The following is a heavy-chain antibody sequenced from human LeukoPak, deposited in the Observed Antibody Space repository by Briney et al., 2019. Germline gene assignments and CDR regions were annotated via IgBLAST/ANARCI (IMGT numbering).Heavy chain of an antibody. Sequence: NPGGSLRLSCTTSGLTFGDYAMSWFRQAPGKGMEWVGFIRSKAYGGTTEYAASVKGRFTISRDDSKSIAYLQMNSLKTEDTAVYYCTSTLIAVAVYWGQGALVTVSS. D-gene: IGHD6-19*01. CDR2: IRSKAYGGTT. V-gene: IGHV3-49*05. CDR3: TSTLIAVAVY. J-gene: IGHJ4*02. CDR1: GLTFGDYA.